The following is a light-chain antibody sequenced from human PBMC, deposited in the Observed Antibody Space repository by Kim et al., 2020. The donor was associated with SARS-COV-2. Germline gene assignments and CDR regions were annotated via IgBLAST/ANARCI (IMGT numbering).Light chain of an antibody. CDR2: AAF. Sequence: PVGDRCTIACRASQRISNYLNWYQQKPGKAPKLLIYAAFSLQSGVPSRFSGSGSGTDFTLTISSLQPEDFATYYCQQSHTAPSLTFGGGTKVDIK. CDR1: QRISNY. CDR3: QQSHTAPSLT. V-gene: IGKV1-39*01. J-gene: IGKJ4*01.